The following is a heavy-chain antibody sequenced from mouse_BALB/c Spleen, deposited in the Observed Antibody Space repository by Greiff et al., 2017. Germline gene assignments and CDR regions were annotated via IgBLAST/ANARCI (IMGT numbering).Heavy chain of an antibody. CDR3: ARYGNYDYAMDY. J-gene: IGHJ4*01. CDR1: GYSITSDYA. D-gene: IGHD2-1*01. Sequence: EVKLVESGPGLVKPSQSLSLTCTVTGYSITSDYAWNWIRQFPGNKLEWMGYISYSGSTSYNPSLKSRISITRDTSKNQFFLQLNSVTTEDTATYYCARYGNYDYAMDYWGQGTSVTVSS. V-gene: IGHV3-2*02. CDR2: ISYSGST.